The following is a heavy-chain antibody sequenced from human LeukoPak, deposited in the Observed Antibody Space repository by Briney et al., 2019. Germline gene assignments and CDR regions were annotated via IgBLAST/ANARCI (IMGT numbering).Heavy chain of an antibody. CDR1: GFTFRSYW. V-gene: IGHV3-48*04. Sequence: GGSLRLSCAASGFTFRSYWMSWVRQAPGKGLEWVSYISGSGSTIYYADSVKGRFTISRDNAKNSLYLQMNSLRAEDTAVYYCASDPARDYYDTSGYFRWVDYWGQGTLVTVSS. CDR2: ISGSGSTI. D-gene: IGHD3-22*01. J-gene: IGHJ4*02. CDR3: ASDPARDYYDTSGYFRWVDY.